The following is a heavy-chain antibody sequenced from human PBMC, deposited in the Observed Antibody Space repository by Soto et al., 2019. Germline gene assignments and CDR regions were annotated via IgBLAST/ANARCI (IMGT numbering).Heavy chain of an antibody. V-gene: IGHV4-59*12. CDR3: GKDVQSSGGGTDV. D-gene: IGHD6-25*01. J-gene: IGHJ6*04. CDR1: GGSISSYY. CDR2: FYYSGST. Sequence: PSETLSLTCTVSGGSISSYYWSWIRQPPGKGLEWIGYFYYSGSTSNNPSLKSRVTISVDTSKNQFSLKLNSVTPADTAVYYWGKDVQSSGGGTDVGAKGPTAT.